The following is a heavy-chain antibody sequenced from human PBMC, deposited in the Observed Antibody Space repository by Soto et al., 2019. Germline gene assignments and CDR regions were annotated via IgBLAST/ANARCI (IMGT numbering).Heavy chain of an antibody. J-gene: IGHJ5*02. D-gene: IGHD2-21*01. V-gene: IGHV3-74*01. CDR3: ARGYFNVAP. CDR1: GFALGGYW. CDR2: INGDGSST. Sequence: EVQLVESGGGVVLPGGSLRLSCAASGFALGGYWMHWVRQAPGKGLVWVSRINGDGSSTSYADSVEGRFTVSRDNARNTLYLHMKGLRVEDTAVYHCARGYFNVAPRGPGTLVTVS.